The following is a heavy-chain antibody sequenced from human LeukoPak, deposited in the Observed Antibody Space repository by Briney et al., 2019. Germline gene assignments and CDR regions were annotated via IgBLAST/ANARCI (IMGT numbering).Heavy chain of an antibody. V-gene: IGHV4-34*01. D-gene: IGHD3-22*01. CDR2: INHSGST. CDR1: GGSFSGYY. J-gene: IGHJ1*01. Sequence: PSETLSLTCAVYGGSFSGYYWSWIRQPPGKGLEWIGEINHSGSTNYNPSLKSRVTISVDTSKNQFSPKLSSVTAADTAVYYCARGRGITMIVASTRYFQHWGQGTLVTVSS. CDR3: ARGRGITMIVASTRYFQH.